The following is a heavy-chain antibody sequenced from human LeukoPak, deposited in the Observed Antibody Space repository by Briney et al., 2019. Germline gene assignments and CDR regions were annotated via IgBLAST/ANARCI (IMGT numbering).Heavy chain of an antibody. CDR1: GFTFSNYA. CDR2: ITGSGGNT. Sequence: GGSLRLSCAASGFTFSNYAMSWVRQAPGKGLEWVSAITGSGGNTYYADSVKGRFTISRDNSKNTVFLQMNSLRAEDTAVYYCAKGSRYWDRGRYYYYYGMDVWGQGTTVTVSS. J-gene: IGHJ6*02. D-gene: IGHD1-26*01. CDR3: AKGSRYWDRGRYYYYYGMDV. V-gene: IGHV3-23*01.